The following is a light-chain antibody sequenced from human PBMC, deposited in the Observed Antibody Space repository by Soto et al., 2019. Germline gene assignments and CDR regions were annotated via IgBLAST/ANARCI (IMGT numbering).Light chain of an antibody. CDR3: QQYTGPPTT. CDR2: NAF. J-gene: IGKJ5*01. CDR1: QSVSSY. Sequence: EIVLTQSPATLSLSPGERATLYFRASQSVSSYLAWYQQKPGQAPRLLIYNAFNRATGIPDRFSGSGSGTDFTLTISRLEPEDSAVYFCQQYTGPPTTFGQGTRLEIK. V-gene: IGKV3-20*01.